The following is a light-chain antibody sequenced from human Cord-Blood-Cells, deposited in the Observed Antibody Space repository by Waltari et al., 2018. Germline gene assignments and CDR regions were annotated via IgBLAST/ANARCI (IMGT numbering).Light chain of an antibody. CDR2: GAS. CDR1: QSVSSN. CDR3: QQYNNWPPWT. V-gene: IGKV3-15*01. Sequence: EIVMTQYPATLSVSPGERATLFCRASQSVSSNLAWYQQKPGQAPRLLIYGASTRATGIPARFRGSGSGTEFTLTISSLQSEDFAVYYCQQYNNWPPWTFGQGTKVEIK. J-gene: IGKJ1*01.